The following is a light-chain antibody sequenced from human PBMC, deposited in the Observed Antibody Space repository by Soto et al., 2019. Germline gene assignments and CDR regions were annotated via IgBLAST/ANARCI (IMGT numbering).Light chain of an antibody. CDR2: DAS. CDR1: QSISWW. J-gene: IGKJ4*01. V-gene: IGKV1-5*01. Sequence: DIQMTQSPSTLSASVGDRVTITCRASQSISWWLAWYQQKPGKAPKVLIYDASSLESGVPSRFSGGGSGTEFTFTISSLQPDDFATYYCQQYNSYPLTFGGGTKVEIK. CDR3: QQYNSYPLT.